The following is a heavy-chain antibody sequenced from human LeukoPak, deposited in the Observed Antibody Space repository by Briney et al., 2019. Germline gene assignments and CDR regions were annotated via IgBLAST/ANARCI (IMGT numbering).Heavy chain of an antibody. CDR2: INHSGST. CDR3: ARGTHTLRLDY. D-gene: IGHD2/OR15-2a*01. J-gene: IGHJ4*02. V-gene: IGHV4-34*01. CDR1: GGSFSGYY. Sequence: SETLSLICAVYGGSFSGYYWSWIRQPPGKGLEWIGEINHSGSTNYNPSLKSRVTISVDTSKNQFSLKLSSVTAADTAVYYCARGTHTLRLDYWGQGTLVTVSS.